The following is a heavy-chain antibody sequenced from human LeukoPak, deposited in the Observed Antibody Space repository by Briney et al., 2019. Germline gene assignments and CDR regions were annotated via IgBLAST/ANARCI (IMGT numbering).Heavy chain of an antibody. Sequence: GASVKVSCKASGYTFTGYYMRWVRQAPGQGLEWMGWINPNSGGTNYAQKFQGRVTMTRDTSISTAYMELSRLRSDDTAVYYCARGGGITMVRGANNWFDPWGQGTLVTVSS. CDR3: ARGGGITMVRGANNWFDP. J-gene: IGHJ5*02. V-gene: IGHV1-2*02. D-gene: IGHD3-10*01. CDR2: INPNSGGT. CDR1: GYTFTGYY.